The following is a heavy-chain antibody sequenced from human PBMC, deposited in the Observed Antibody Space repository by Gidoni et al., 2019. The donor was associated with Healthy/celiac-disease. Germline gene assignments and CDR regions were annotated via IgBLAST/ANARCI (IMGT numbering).Heavy chain of an antibody. CDR1: GFTFSSYA. V-gene: IGHV3-23*01. CDR2: ISVSGCST. J-gene: IGHJ3*02. D-gene: IGHD3-22*01. Sequence: EVQLLETGGGLVQPGGSLRLYCAASGFTFSSYALSWGRQVPGKGLELGAAISVSGCSTYYADSVKGRFTIARDNSKNTLYLQMNSLRAEDTAVYYCAKDPRYDSSGYYSEDAFDIWGQGTMVTVSS. CDR3: AKDPRYDSSGYYSEDAFDI.